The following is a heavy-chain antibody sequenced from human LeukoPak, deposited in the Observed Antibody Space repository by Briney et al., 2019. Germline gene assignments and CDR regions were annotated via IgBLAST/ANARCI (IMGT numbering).Heavy chain of an antibody. CDR2: ISAYNGNT. V-gene: IGHV1-18*01. CDR3: ARLGYCSSTSCYTLTEYNYYGMDV. CDR1: GYTFTSYG. D-gene: IGHD2-2*02. Sequence: ASVKVSCKASGYTFTSYGISWVRQAPGQGLEWMGWISAYNGNTNYAQKLKGRVTMTTDTSTSTAYMELRSLRSDDTAVYYCARLGYCSSTSCYTLTEYNYYGMDVWGQGTTVTVSS. J-gene: IGHJ6*02.